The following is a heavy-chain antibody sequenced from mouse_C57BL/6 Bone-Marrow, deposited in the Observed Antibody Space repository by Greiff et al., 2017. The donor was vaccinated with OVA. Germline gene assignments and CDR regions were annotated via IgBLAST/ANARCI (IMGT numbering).Heavy chain of an antibody. J-gene: IGHJ2*01. D-gene: IGHD1-1*01. CDR1: GFNIKNTY. Sequence: EVQLKESVAELVRPGASVTLSCTASGFNIKNTYLHWVKQRPEQGLEWIGRIDPANGNTKYAPKFQGQATITADTSSNTAYLQLSSLTSEDTAIYYCAIGFITTVVPDDWGQGTTLTVSS. CDR3: AIGFITTVVPDD. V-gene: IGHV14-3*01. CDR2: IDPANGNT.